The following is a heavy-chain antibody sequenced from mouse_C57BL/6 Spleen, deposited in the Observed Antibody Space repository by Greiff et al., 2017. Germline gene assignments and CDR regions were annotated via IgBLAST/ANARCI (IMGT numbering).Heavy chain of an antibody. J-gene: IGHJ2*01. D-gene: IGHD2-5*01. V-gene: IGHV1-69*01. CDR3: ARAYYSKEFDY. CDR1: GYTFTSYW. Sequence: VQLQQPGAELVMPGASVKLSCKASGYTFTSYWMHWVKQRPGQGLEWIGEIDPSDSYTNYNQKFKGKSTLTVDKSSSTAYMQLSSLTSEDSAVYYCARAYYSKEFDYWGQGTTLTVSS. CDR2: IDPSDSYT.